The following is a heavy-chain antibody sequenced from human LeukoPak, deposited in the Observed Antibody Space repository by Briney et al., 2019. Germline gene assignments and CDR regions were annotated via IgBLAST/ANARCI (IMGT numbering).Heavy chain of an antibody. D-gene: IGHD3-10*01. V-gene: IGHV4-34*01. Sequence: TSETLSLTCAVYGGSFSGYYWSWIRQPPGKGLEWIGEINHSGSTNYNPSLKSRVTISVDTSKNQFSLKLSSVTAADTAVYYCARGKGFLYYYGSGSGGYNWFDPWGQGTLVTVSS. J-gene: IGHJ5*02. CDR3: ARGKGFLYYYGSGSGGYNWFDP. CDR2: INHSGST. CDR1: GGSFSGYY.